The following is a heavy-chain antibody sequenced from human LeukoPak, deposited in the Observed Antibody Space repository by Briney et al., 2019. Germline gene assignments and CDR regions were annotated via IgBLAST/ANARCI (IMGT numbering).Heavy chain of an antibody. CDR1: GFTFSSYG. D-gene: IGHD4-17*01. V-gene: IGHV3-30*18. CDR3: AKDRGAFDY. CDR2: ISYDGSNK. J-gene: IGHJ4*02. Sequence: PGGSLRLSCAASGFTFSSYGMPWVRQAPGKGLEWVAVISYDGSNKYYADSVKGRFTISRDNSKNTLYLQMNSLRAEDTAVYYCAKDRGAFDYWGQGTLVTVSS.